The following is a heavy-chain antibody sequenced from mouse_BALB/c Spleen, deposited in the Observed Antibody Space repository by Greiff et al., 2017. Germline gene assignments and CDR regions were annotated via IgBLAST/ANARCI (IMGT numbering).Heavy chain of an antibody. CDR3: ARDRPGAMDY. Sequence: VQGVESGPGLVAPSQSLSITCTVSGFSLTSSGVHWVRQPPGKGLEWLGVIWAGGSTNYNSALMSRLSISKDNSKSQVFLKMNSLQTDDTAMYYCARDRPGAMDYWGQGTAVTVSS. J-gene: IGHJ4*01. CDR2: IWAGGST. CDR1: GFSLTSSG. V-gene: IGHV2-9*02.